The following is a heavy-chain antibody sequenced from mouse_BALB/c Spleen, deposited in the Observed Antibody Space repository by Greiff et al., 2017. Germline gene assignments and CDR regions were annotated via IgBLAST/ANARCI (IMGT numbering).Heavy chain of an antibody. J-gene: IGHJ3*01. CDR2: FHPYNDDT. V-gene: IGHV1-47*01. CDR3: DRGDDEGRPWVAY. Sequence: VQLQQSGAELVKPGASVKMSCKAFGYTFTTYPIEWMKQNHGKSLEWIGNFHPYNDDTKYNEKFKGKAKLTVEKSSSTVYLELSRLTSDDSAVFYGDRGDDEGRPWVAYWGQGTLVTVSA. CDR1: GYTFTTYP.